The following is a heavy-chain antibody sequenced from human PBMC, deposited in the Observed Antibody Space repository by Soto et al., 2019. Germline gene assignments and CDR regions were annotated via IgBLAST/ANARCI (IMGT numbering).Heavy chain of an antibody. CDR3: ASAEHISIFEN. CDR1: GFTVSSYW. CDR2: IKQDGSEK. Sequence: EVQVVESGGGLVQPGGSLRLSCAASGFTVSSYWMSWVRQAPGKGLEWVANIKQDGSEKYYVDSVKGRCTISRDNAKKPLYLQMNSLRAEDQAVYYCASAEHISIFENWGQGTMVTVSS. J-gene: IGHJ4*02. D-gene: IGHD2-21*01. V-gene: IGHV3-7*01.